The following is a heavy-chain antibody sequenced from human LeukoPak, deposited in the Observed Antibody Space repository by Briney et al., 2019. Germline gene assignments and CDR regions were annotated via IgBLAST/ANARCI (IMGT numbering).Heavy chain of an antibody. CDR2: IYYSGYT. CDR3: ARETSQKGAHYMDV. Sequence: SETLSLTCTVSGGSISSYYWSWIRQPPGKGLEWIGDIYYSGYTNYNPSLKSRVTISVDMSKNQFSLKLSSVTAADTAVYYCARETSQKGAHYMDVWGKGTTVTISS. CDR1: GGSISSYY. V-gene: IGHV4-59*01. J-gene: IGHJ6*03. D-gene: IGHD3-16*01.